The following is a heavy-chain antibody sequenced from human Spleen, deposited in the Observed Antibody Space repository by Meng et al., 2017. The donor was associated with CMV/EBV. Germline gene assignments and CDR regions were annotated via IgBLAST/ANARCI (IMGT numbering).Heavy chain of an antibody. V-gene: IGHV4-4*02. CDR1: AGSISSSNL. J-gene: IGHJ4*02. CDR3: ARIERRRILKYCGSDCSTTDY. Sequence: QVQLPASGPGLINPSGTMSLTRAVSAGSISSSNLWTWVRQVPGKGLEWIGEIYHSGSTNYNPSLKSRVTISVDKFKNQFSLKLGSVTAADTAVYYCARIERRRILKYCGSDCSTTDYWGQGTLVTVSS. D-gene: IGHD2-21*02. CDR2: IYHSGST.